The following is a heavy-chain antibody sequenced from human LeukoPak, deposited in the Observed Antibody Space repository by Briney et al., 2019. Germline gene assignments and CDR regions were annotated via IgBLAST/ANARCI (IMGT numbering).Heavy chain of an antibody. V-gene: IGHV3-11*04. CDR2: ISSSGSTI. CDR1: GFTFSDYY. D-gene: IGHD2-2*01. J-gene: IGHJ4*02. CDR3: AREAVVPAAFDY. Sequence: KAGGSLRLSCAASGFTFSDYYMSWIRQAPGKGLEWVSYISSSGSTIYYADSVKGRFTISRDNAKNSLYLQMNSLRAEDTAVYYCAREAVVPAAFDYWGQGTLVTVSS.